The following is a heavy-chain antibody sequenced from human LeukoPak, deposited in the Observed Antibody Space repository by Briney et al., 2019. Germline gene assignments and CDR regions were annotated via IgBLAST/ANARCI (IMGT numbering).Heavy chain of an antibody. Sequence: SETLSLTCTVSGGSISSYYWSWIRQPPGKGLEWIGYIYYSGSTNYNPSLKSRVTISVDTSKNQFPLKLSSVTAADTAVYYCARDGPLSSGNWFDPWGQGTLVTVSS. CDR1: GGSISSYY. D-gene: IGHD6-6*01. CDR3: ARDGPLSSGNWFDP. J-gene: IGHJ5*02. V-gene: IGHV4-59*01. CDR2: IYYSGST.